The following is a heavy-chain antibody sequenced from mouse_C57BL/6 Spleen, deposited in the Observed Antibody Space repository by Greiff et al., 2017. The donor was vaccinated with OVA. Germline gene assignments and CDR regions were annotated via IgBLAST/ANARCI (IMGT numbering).Heavy chain of an antibody. V-gene: IGHV3-6*01. Sequence: EVHLVESGPGLVKPSQSLSLTCSVTGYSITSGYYWNWIRQFPGNKLEWMGYISYDGSNNYNPSLKNRISITRDTSKNQFFLKLNSVTTEDTATYYCARGGDGNYAAYWGQGTLVTVSA. CDR2: ISYDGSN. CDR1: GYSITSGYY. D-gene: IGHD2-1*01. J-gene: IGHJ3*01. CDR3: ARGGDGNYAAY.